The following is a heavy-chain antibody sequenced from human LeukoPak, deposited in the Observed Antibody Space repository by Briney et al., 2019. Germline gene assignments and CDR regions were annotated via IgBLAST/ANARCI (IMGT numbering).Heavy chain of an antibody. CDR1: GFTVSSNY. D-gene: IGHD1-1*01. Sequence: GGSLRLSCAASGFTVSSNYMSWVRQAPGKGLEWVSVIYSGGSTYYADSVRGRFTISRDNSENTLYLQMNSLRTDDTAVYYCAKTSRTGRDGYMDVWGKGTTVTVSS. CDR3: AKTSRTGRDGYMDV. V-gene: IGHV3-53*05. J-gene: IGHJ6*03. CDR2: IYSGGST.